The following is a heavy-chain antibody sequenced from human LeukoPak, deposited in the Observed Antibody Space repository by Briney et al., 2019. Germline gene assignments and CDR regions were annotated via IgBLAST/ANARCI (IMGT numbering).Heavy chain of an antibody. CDR3: ARGIAVAGRGGFDY. CDR1: GYTFTGFY. Sequence: ASVKVSCKASGYTFTGFYMHWVRQAPGQGLEWMGWINPNNGGTDYAQKFQDRVTMTRDTSISTACMELSSLRSDDTAVYYCARGIAVAGRGGFDYWGQGTLVTVSS. J-gene: IGHJ4*02. D-gene: IGHD6-19*01. CDR2: INPNNGGT. V-gene: IGHV1-2*02.